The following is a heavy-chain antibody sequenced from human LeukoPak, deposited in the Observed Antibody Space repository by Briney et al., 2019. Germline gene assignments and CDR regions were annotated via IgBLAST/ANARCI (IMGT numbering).Heavy chain of an antibody. J-gene: IGHJ4*02. CDR2: VNDSGST. V-gene: IGHV4-34*01. Sequence: SETLSLTCAVYGESFSGHYWTWVRQPPGKGLEWIGEVNDSGSTNYNPSLKSRVTISVDTSKNQFSLKLRSMTAADMAVYYCARARGTVAIDYWGQGTLVTVSS. CDR1: GESFSGHY. D-gene: IGHD5-12*01. CDR3: ARARGTVAIDY.